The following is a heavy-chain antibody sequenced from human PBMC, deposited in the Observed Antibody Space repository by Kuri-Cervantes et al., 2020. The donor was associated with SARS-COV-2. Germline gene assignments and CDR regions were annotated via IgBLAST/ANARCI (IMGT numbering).Heavy chain of an antibody. J-gene: IGHJ5*02. CDR1: GYTFTSYD. Sequence: ASVHVSYMASGYTFTSYDINWVRQATGQGLEWIGWMNPNRGNTGYAQKFQGRVTMTSNTSISTAYMELSSLRSEDTAVYYCARSRSIAVAGTFWFDPWGQGTLVTVSS. V-gene: IGHV1-8*01. D-gene: IGHD6-19*01. CDR3: ARSRSIAVAGTFWFDP. CDR2: MNPNRGNT.